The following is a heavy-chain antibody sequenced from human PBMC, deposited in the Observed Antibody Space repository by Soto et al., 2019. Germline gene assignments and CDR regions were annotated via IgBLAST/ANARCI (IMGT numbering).Heavy chain of an antibody. V-gene: IGHV2-5*02. J-gene: IGHJ4*02. Sequence: QITLKESGPTLVKPTQTLTLTCTFSGFSLSTSGVGVGWILQPPGKALEWLALIYWDDDKRYSPSLKSRLTITKETSKNQVVLIMTNMDPVDTATYYCAHIYLYSSGWYSRTVYYFDYWGQGTLVTVSS. D-gene: IGHD6-19*01. CDR3: AHIYLYSSGWYSRTVYYFDY. CDR2: IYWDDDK. CDR1: GFSLSTSGVG.